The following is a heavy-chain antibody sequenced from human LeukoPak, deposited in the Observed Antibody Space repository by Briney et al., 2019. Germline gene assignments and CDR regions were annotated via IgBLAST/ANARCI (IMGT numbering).Heavy chain of an antibody. V-gene: IGHV3-30*04. Sequence: GGSLRLSCAASGFTFSSYAMHWVRQAPGKGLEWVAVISYDGSNKYYADSVKGRFTISRDNSKNTLYLQMNSLRAEDTAVYYCARPLYYYDSSGQTSNDYWGQGTLVTVSS. CDR3: ARPLYYYDSSGQTSNDY. CDR1: GFTFSSYA. J-gene: IGHJ4*02. CDR2: ISYDGSNK. D-gene: IGHD3-22*01.